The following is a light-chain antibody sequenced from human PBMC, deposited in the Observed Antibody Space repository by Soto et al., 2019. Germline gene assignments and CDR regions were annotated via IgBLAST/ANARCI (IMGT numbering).Light chain of an antibody. CDR2: DNN. J-gene: IGLJ2*01. CDR1: SSNIGNNY. Sequence: QSVLTQPPSVSAAPGQKVTISCSGSSSNIGNNYVSWYQQFPGTAPKLLIYDNNKRPSGIPDRFSGSKSGTSATLDSTGLQTGDEADYYCGTWYSSLSAVVFGGGTKLTVL. CDR3: GTWYSSLSAVV. V-gene: IGLV1-51*01.